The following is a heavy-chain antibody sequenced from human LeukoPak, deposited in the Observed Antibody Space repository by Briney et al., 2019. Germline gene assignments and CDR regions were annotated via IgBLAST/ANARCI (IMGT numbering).Heavy chain of an antibody. CDR3: TREGSTVVRNYYYYYYMDV. CDR1: GFTFSGSA. J-gene: IGHJ6*03. CDR2: IRSKANSYAP. V-gene: IGHV3-73*01. D-gene: IGHD4-23*01. Sequence: GGSLRPPLAGPGFTFSGSAMHLVCQASGKGLEWVGRIRSKANSYAPAYPASAKGRFTISRDDSKNTADLQMKILKTEDTAVDYCTREGSTVVRNYYYYYYMDVWGKGTTVTVPS.